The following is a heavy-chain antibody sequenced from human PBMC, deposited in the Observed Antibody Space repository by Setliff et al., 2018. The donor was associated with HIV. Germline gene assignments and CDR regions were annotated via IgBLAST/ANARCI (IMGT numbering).Heavy chain of an antibody. CDR1: GYILTSYA. J-gene: IGHJ4*02. V-gene: IGHV1-3*01. D-gene: IGHD6-13*01. CDR3: ARAPQTSSNWRIWDY. CDR2: INAGNGNR. Sequence: GASVKVSCKASGYILTSYAIHWVRQAPGQRPEWMARINAGNGNREYSPKFQGRVTITADTSANTMYMELSSLRSEDTAVYYCARAPQTSSNWRIWDYWGQGTLVTVSS.